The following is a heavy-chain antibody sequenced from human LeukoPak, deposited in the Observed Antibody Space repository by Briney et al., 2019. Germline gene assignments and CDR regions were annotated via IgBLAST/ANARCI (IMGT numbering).Heavy chain of an antibody. V-gene: IGHV1-18*01. D-gene: IGHD6-19*01. J-gene: IGHJ4*02. CDR1: GYIFINYA. CDR3: ARDGVVSRYSSGWSFDY. CDR2: ISAYNGNT. Sequence: ASVKVSCKASGYIFINYAVHWVRQAPGQRHEWMGWISAYNGNTNYAQKLQGRVTMTTDTSTSTAYMELGSLRSDDTAVYYCARDGVVSRYSSGWSFDYWGQGTLVTVSS.